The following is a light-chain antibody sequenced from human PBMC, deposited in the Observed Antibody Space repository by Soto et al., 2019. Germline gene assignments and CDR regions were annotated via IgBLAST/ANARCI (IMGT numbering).Light chain of an antibody. CDR1: QTISAW. J-gene: IGKJ2*01. CDR2: DAY. CDR3: QHYTNTNNPWI. V-gene: IGKV1-5*01. Sequence: DIRVVLSPATLSASEGDRVTITCRASQTISAWMAWYQQKPGKAPKLLVYDAYTLQSGVASRFSGSGSGTEFTLIISGLQPDDSATYYCQHYTNTNNPWIFGQGTKVEIK.